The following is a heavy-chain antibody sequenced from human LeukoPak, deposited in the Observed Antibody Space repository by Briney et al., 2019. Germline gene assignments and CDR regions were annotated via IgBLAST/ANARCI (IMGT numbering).Heavy chain of an antibody. CDR3: ARHGGSYTFDF. V-gene: IGHV4-59*01. J-gene: IGHJ4*02. D-gene: IGHD1-26*01. CDR2: MYDSGST. CDR1: GGSISSYY. Sequence: SETLSLTCTVSGGSISSYYWSWVRQPPGKGLELVGYMYDSGSTNYNPSLKSRVTISVDTSKNQFSLRLSSVTAADTAVYYCARHGGSYTFDFWGQGVLVTVSS.